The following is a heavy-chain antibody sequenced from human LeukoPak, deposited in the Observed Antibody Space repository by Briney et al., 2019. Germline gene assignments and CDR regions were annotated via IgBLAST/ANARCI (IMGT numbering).Heavy chain of an antibody. CDR2: IYYSGST. CDR1: GGSISSGGYY. Sequence: PSETLSLTCTVSGGSISSGGYYWSWIRQHPGKGLEWIGDIYYSGSTYYNPSLKSRVTISVDTSKNQFSLKLSSVTAADTAVYYCARGDSSSWYIGNWFDPWGQGTLVTVSS. D-gene: IGHD6-13*01. J-gene: IGHJ5*02. V-gene: IGHV4-31*03. CDR3: ARGDSSSWYIGNWFDP.